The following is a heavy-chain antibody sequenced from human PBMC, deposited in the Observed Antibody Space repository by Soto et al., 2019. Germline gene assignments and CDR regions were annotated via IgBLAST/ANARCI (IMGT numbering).Heavy chain of an antibody. Sequence: PGGSLRLSCAASGFTFSSYSMNWGRQAPGKGLEWVSSISSSSRYIYYADSVKGRFTISRDNAKNSLYLQMNSLRAEDTAVYYCARDAAMIVVVDAFDIWGQGTMVTVSS. CDR1: GFTFSSYS. D-gene: IGHD3-22*01. CDR3: ARDAAMIVVVDAFDI. CDR2: ISSSSRYI. V-gene: IGHV3-21*01. J-gene: IGHJ3*02.